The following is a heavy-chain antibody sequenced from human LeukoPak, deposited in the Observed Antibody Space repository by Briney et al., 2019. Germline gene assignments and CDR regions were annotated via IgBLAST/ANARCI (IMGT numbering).Heavy chain of an antibody. D-gene: IGHD6-19*01. CDR1: GYSFTSYW. Sequence: HGESLKISCKGSGYSFTSYWIGWVRQMPGKGLEWMGIIYPGDSDTRYSPSFQGQVTISADKSISTAYLPWGSLKASDTAMYYCARLLAVAGTGWFDPWGQGTLVTVSS. V-gene: IGHV5-51*01. CDR2: IYPGDSDT. J-gene: IGHJ5*02. CDR3: ARLLAVAGTGWFDP.